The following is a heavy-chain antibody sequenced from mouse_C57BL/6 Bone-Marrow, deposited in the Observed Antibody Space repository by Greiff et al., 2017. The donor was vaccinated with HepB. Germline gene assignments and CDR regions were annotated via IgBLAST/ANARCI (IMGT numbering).Heavy chain of an antibody. D-gene: IGHD2-1*01. CDR3: ARRGYGNFYYAMDY. Sequence: EVQGVESGGGLVQPGGSLKLSCAASGFTFSDYGMAWVRQAPRKGPEWVAFISNLAYSIYYADTVTGRFTISRENAKNTLYLEMSSLRSEDTAMYYCARRGYGNFYYAMDYWGQGTSVTVSS. J-gene: IGHJ4*01. V-gene: IGHV5-15*01. CDR1: GFTFSDYG. CDR2: ISNLAYSI.